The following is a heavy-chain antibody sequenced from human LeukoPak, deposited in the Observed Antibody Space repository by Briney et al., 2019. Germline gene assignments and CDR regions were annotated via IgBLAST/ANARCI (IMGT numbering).Heavy chain of an antibody. D-gene: IGHD4-23*01. CDR3: ASFSATVVTGSY. CDR2: IIPIFGIA. CDR1: GGTFSSYA. Sequence: SVKVSCKASGGTFSSYAISWVRQAPGQGLEWMGRIIPIFGIANYAQKFQGRVTITADKSTSTAYMELSSLRSGNTAVYYCASFSATVVTGSYWGQGTLVTVSS. V-gene: IGHV1-69*04. J-gene: IGHJ4*02.